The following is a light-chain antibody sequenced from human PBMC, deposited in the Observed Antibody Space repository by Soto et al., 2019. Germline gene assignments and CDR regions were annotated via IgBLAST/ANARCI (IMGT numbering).Light chain of an antibody. V-gene: IGKV1-33*01. CDR1: QNITNN. J-gene: IGKJ2*01. CDR2: HAS. Sequence: DIPVTQTTSSLSASIGDRVTITCQASQNITNNLSWYQQKPGKAPNLLIYHASKLAKGVTSRFSGSGSGTEFTLTITSLQHEDSATYYCQPRNSYPPTFGQGTKWIS. CDR3: QPRNSYPPT.